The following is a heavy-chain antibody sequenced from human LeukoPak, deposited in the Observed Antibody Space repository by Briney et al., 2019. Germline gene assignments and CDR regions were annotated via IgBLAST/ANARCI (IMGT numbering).Heavy chain of an antibody. CDR2: TYDSGSS. J-gene: IGHJ4*02. CDR1: GRSMRNYY. Sequence: PSETLSLTCAVSGRSMRNYYWSWIRQPPGKGLEWIGYTYDSGSSSYNPSLRSRVSISIDTSKNQFSLNLSSVTAADTAVYYCARGWASSWYYFDFWAQGTLVTVSS. CDR3: ARGWASSWYYFDF. V-gene: IGHV4-59*01. D-gene: IGHD2-2*01.